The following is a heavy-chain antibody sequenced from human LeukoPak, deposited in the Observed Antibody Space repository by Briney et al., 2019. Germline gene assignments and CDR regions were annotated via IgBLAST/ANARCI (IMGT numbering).Heavy chain of an antibody. V-gene: IGHV3-30*02. D-gene: IGHD1-7*01. CDR2: IRYDGSNK. Sequence: GGSLTLSCAASGFTFSSYGMHWGRRSPGKGLEGGAFIRYDGSNKYYADSVKGRFTISRDNSKNTLYLQMNSLRAEDTAVYYCAKDLRTGTPLGAFDYWGQGTLVTVSS. CDR1: GFTFSSYG. CDR3: AKDLRTGTPLGAFDY. J-gene: IGHJ4*02.